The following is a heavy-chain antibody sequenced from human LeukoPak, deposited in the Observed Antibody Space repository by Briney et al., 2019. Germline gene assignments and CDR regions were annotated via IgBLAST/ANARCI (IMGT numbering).Heavy chain of an antibody. J-gene: IGHJ4*02. Sequence: PGGSLRLSCTTTGFTFSSYGMHWVRQAPGKGLEWVAVISSDGSGKHSAEPVKGRFTISRDNSKNTLYLQMNSLRAEDTAVYYCARDRDYYNYFEYWGQGTLVTVSS. D-gene: IGHD3-10*01. CDR3: ARDRDYYNYFEY. CDR2: ISSDGSGK. V-gene: IGHV3-30*03. CDR1: GFTFSSYG.